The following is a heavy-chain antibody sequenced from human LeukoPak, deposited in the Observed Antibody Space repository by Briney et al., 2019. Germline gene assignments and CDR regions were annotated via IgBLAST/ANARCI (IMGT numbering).Heavy chain of an antibody. CDR2: ISSSGSSI. CDR1: GFTFSSYE. J-gene: IGHJ5*02. D-gene: IGHD2-15*01. V-gene: IGHV3-48*03. CDR3: ARGRLRQGWFDP. Sequence: GGSLRLSCAASGFTFSSYEMNWVRQAPGKGGEGGSYISSSGSSIYYADSVKGRFTISRHNPKNSLYLQMNSLRAEDTAVYYCARGRLRQGWFDPWGQGTLVTVSS.